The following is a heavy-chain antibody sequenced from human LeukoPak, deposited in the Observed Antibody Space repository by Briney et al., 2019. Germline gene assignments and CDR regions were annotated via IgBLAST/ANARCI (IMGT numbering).Heavy chain of an antibody. V-gene: IGHV3-23*01. CDR2: ISGSGGST. J-gene: IGHJ4*02. CDR1: GFTFSSYA. D-gene: IGHD4-17*01. Sequence: PGRSLRLSCAASGFTFSSYAMSWVRQAPGKGLEWVSAISGSGGSTYYADSVKGRFTISRDNSKNTLYLQMNSLRAEDTAVYYCTTDWSRDYGDYPVFDYWGQGTLVTVSS. CDR3: TTDWSRDYGDYPVFDY.